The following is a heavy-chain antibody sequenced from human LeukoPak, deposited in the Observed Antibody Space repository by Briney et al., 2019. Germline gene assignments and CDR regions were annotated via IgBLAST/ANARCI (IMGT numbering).Heavy chain of an antibody. J-gene: IGHJ4*02. CDR3: TRDYVWGSSSDY. CDR1: GFIFRDYY. Sequence: GGSLRLSCAASGFIFRDYYMSWIRQAPGKVLEWVSYIIHSSSTIHYADSVRGPFTISRDNSKKSLYRQMNSMRVEDTAVYFCTRDYVWGSSSDYWGQGTLVSVSS. V-gene: IGHV3-11*04. CDR2: IIHSSSTI. D-gene: IGHD3-16*01.